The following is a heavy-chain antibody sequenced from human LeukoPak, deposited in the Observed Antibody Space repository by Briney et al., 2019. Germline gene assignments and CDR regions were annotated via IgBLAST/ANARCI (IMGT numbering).Heavy chain of an antibody. CDR3: AKDLGTHSSSFYFDY. D-gene: IGHD6-6*01. CDR1: GFTFSNFG. J-gene: IGHJ4*02. CDR2: TRYDGSNK. V-gene: IGHV3-30*02. Sequence: GGSLRLSCAASGFTFSNFGIHWVRQTPGKGLEWVAFTRYDGSNKYYADSVKGRFTIFRDNSKNTLYLQMNSLRAEDTAVYFSAKDLGTHSSSFYFDYWGQGTLVTVSS.